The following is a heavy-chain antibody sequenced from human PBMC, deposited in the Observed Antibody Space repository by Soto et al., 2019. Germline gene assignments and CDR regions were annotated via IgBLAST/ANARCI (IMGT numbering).Heavy chain of an antibody. V-gene: IGHV3-23*01. Sequence: EVQLLESGGGLVQPGGSLRLSCAASGFTFGTYAMKWLRQAPGRGLECVSFIGGSGRTTYYADSVKGRFTVSRDNSKNTMYLQMNSLRAEDTALYYCAKFRGPSYSYYYMDVWGKGTTVTVSS. CDR3: AKFRGPSYSYYYMDV. CDR2: IGGSGRTT. J-gene: IGHJ6*03. CDR1: GFTFGTYA. D-gene: IGHD3-16*01.